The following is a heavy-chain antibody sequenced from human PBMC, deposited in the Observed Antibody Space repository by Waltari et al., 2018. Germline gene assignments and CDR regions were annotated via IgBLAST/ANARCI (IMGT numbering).Heavy chain of an antibody. CDR2: FDPELRKT. CDR3: ATEGGVTGFDD. Sequence: QVHLVQSGAEVKNPGASVKVACKVSGSGLDLFSIHWVRQAPGKGLEWMGGFDPELRKTISARKFQGRVTMTEDTATDTAYLDLTSLRSDDTAVYYCATEGGVTGFDDWGQGTLVTVSS. CDR1: GSGLDLFS. J-gene: IGHJ4*02. D-gene: IGHD2-21*02. V-gene: IGHV1-24*01.